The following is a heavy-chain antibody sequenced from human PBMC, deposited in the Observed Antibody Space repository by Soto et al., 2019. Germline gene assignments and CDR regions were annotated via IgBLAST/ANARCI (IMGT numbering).Heavy chain of an antibody. CDR3: AKVSVVSTGGWQWLVPFDY. CDR2: ISGSGGST. D-gene: IGHD6-19*01. CDR1: GFTFSSYA. J-gene: IGHJ4*02. Sequence: GGSLRLSCAASGFTFSSYAMSWVRQAPGKGLEWVSAISGSGGSTYYADSVKGRFTISRDNSKNTLYLQMNSLRAEDTAVYYCAKVSVVSTGGWQWLVPFDYWGQGTLVTVSS. V-gene: IGHV3-23*01.